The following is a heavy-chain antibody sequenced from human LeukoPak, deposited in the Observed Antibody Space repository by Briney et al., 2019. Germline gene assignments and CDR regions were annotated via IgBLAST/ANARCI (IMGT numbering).Heavy chain of an antibody. V-gene: IGHV3-23*01. CDR1: GITFSSHA. J-gene: IGHJ4*02. D-gene: IGHD4-23*01. CDR3: ARHINGGNDY. Sequence: GGSLRLSCVVSGITFSSHAMSWVRQSPGKGLEWVSALTGSGGGTYYADSVKGRFTISRDNSKNSLYLQMNSLRAEDTAVYYCARHINGGNDYWGQGTLVTVSS. CDR2: LTGSGGGT.